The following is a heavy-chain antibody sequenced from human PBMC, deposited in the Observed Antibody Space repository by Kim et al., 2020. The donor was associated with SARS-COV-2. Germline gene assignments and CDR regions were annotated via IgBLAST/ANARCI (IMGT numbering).Heavy chain of an antibody. CDR3: ARQEAAAACFDP. V-gene: IGHV4-39*01. J-gene: IGHJ5*02. Sequence: YTPSLKSRVTISVDTSKNQVSLKLTSVTAADTALYYCARQEAAAACFDPWGQGILVTVSS. D-gene: IGHD6-13*01.